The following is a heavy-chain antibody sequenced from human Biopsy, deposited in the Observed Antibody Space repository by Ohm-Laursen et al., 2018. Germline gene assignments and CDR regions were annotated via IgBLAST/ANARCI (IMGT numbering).Heavy chain of an antibody. CDR3: ARELGNGMDV. Sequence: SLRLSCPASGFTFSDYYMNWISQAPGKGLEWVSFITNTGRTVYADSVKGRFTISRDNADNSLHLQMKSLRAEDTAVYYCARELGNGMDVWGQGTPVTVSS. CDR2: ITNTGRTV. CDR1: GFTFSDYY. V-gene: IGHV3-11*01. J-gene: IGHJ6*02.